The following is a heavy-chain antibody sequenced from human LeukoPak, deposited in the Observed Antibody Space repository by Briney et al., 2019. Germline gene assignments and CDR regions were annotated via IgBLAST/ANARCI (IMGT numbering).Heavy chain of an antibody. J-gene: IGHJ4*02. CDR2: IYYSGST. V-gene: IGHV4-39*07. D-gene: IGHD1-26*01. CDR3: ARGYGVGATDYFDY. CDR1: GGSISSSSYY. Sequence: SETLSLTCTVFGGSISSSSYYWGWIRQPPGKGLEWIGSIYYSGSTYYNPSLKSRVTISVDTSKNQFSLKLSSVTAADTAVYYCARGYGVGATDYFDYWGQGTLVTVSS.